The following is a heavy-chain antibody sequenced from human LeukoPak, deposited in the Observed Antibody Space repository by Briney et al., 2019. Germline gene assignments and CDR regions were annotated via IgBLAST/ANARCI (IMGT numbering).Heavy chain of an antibody. CDR1: GFSFSSYW. J-gene: IGHJ4*02. V-gene: IGHV3-74*01. Sequence: GGSLRLSCVASGFSFSSYWMHWVRQAPGKGLLWVSRINADGSSTVYADSVRGRFTISRDNAKKSLYLQMNSLRDEDTAVYYCAREGLALDYWGQGTLVTVSS. CDR3: AREGLALDY. CDR2: INADGSST. D-gene: IGHD3/OR15-3a*01.